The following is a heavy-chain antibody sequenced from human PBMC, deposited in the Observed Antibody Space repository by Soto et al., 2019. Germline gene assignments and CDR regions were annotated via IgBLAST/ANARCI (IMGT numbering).Heavy chain of an antibody. V-gene: IGHV4-34*01. CDR1: GGCFSGYY. J-gene: IGHJ1*01. CDR3: ARGPYDSSGYYHREVYFQH. D-gene: IGHD3-22*01. Sequence: SETLSLTCAVYGGCFSGYYWSWIRQPPGKGLEGIGGINHSGSTNYNPSLKSRVTISVDTSKNQFSLKLSSVTAADTAVYYCARGPYDSSGYYHREVYFQHWGQGTPATVSS. CDR2: INHSGST.